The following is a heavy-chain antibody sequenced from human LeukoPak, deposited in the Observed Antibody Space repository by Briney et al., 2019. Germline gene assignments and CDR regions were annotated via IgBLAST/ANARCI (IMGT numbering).Heavy chain of an antibody. V-gene: IGHV3-9*01. D-gene: IGHD3-22*01. CDR3: AKGGYYAMSFDY. J-gene: IGHJ4*02. Sequence: PGGSLRLSCAASGFTFDDYAMHWVRQAPGKGLEWVSGISWNSGSIGYADSVKGRFTISRDNAKNSLYLQMNSLRAEDTALYYCAKGGYYAMSFDYWGQGTLVTVSS. CDR2: ISWNSGSI. CDR1: GFTFDDYA.